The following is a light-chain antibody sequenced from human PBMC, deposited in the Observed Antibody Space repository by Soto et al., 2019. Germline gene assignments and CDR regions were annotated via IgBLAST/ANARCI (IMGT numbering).Light chain of an antibody. CDR1: QSVRSN. J-gene: IGKJ2*01. CDR3: QEYGNAPPFT. V-gene: IGKV3-15*01. CDR2: GAF. Sequence: EIVMTQSPVTLSVSPGERATLSCRASQSVRSNLAWYQQKPGQAPSLLIYGAFTRATGIPTRFSGTGSGTDFTLIISRLEPEDFAVYYCQEYGNAPPFTFGQGTKVDI.